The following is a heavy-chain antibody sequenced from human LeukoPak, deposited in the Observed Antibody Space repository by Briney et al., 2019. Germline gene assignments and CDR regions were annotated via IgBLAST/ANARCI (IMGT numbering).Heavy chain of an antibody. CDR3: ARIYGDYTYYYYYMDV. V-gene: IGHV3-30*14. Sequence: PGGSLRLSCAASGFTFSSYAMHWVRQAPGKGLEWVAVISYDGSNKYYADSVKGRFTISRDNSKNTLYLQMNSLRAEDTAVYYCARIYGDYTYYYYYMDVWGKGTTVTVSS. D-gene: IGHD4-17*01. CDR2: ISYDGSNK. CDR1: GFTFSSYA. J-gene: IGHJ6*03.